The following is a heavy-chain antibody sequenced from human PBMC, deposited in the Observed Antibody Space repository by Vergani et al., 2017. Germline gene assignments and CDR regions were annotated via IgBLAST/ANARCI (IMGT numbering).Heavy chain of an antibody. CDR3: ASVDFDWSRPPP. D-gene: IGHD3-9*01. Sequence: QFQLVHSGAEVKKPGSSFKVSCKASGGTFSSYAISWVRQAPGQGLEWMGGIIPIFGTANYAQKFQGRVTITADESTSTAYMELSSLRSEDTAVYYCASVDFDWSRPPPWGQGTLVTVSS. V-gene: IGHV1-69*12. CDR2: IIPIFGTA. CDR1: GGTFSSYA. J-gene: IGHJ5*02.